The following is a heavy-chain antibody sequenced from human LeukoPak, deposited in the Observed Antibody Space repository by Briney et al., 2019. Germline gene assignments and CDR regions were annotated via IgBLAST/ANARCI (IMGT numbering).Heavy chain of an antibody. J-gene: IGHJ4*02. D-gene: IGHD5-18*01. CDR3: AKTSQLWFGYYFDY. V-gene: IGHV1-3*04. Sequence: ASVKVSCKASGYTFTSYAMHWVRQAPGQRLEWMGWINTGNGNTKYSQKFQGRVTITRDTSASTAYMELSSLRSEDTAVYYCAKTSQLWFGYYFDYWGQGTLVTVSS. CDR2: INTGNGNT. CDR1: GYTFTSYA.